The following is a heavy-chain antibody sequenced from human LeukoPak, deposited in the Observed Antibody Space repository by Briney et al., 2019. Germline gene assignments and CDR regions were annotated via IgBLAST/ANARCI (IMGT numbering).Heavy chain of an antibody. D-gene: IGHD3-22*01. CDR2: INPNSGGT. CDR3: ARDAAYFYDSSGTRGWFDP. Sequence: GASVKVSCKASGYTFTGYYMHWVRQAPGQGLERMGWINPNSGGTKYAQKFQGRVTMTRDTSITTAYMELSRLTSDDTAVYYCARDAAYFYDSSGTRGWFDPWGQGTLVTVSS. V-gene: IGHV1-2*02. J-gene: IGHJ5*02. CDR1: GYTFTGYY.